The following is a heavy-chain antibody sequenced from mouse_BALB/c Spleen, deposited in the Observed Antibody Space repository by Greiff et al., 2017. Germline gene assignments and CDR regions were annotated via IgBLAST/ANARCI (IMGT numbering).Heavy chain of an antibody. CDR3: ARDGNYYFDY. CDR1: GFTFSSYA. D-gene: IGHD2-1*01. V-gene: IGHV5-6-5*01. J-gene: IGHJ2*01. Sequence: EVKLEESGGGLVKPGGSLKLSCAASGFTFSSYAMSWVRQTPEKRLEWVASISSGGSTYYPDSVKGRFTISRDNARNILYLQMSSLRSEDTAMYYCARDGNYYFDYWGQGTTLTVSS. CDR2: ISSGGST.